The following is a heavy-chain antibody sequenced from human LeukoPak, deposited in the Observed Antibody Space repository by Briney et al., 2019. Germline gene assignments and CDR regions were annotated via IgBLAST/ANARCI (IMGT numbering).Heavy chain of an antibody. CDR3: ARVGATTYYYYYMDV. V-gene: IGHV1-2*02. D-gene: IGHD1-26*01. Sequence: GASVKVSCKASGYTFTDYYIHWVRQAPGQGLEWMGWINPNGGGTKYVQKFQGRVTMTRDTSISTAYMELSRLRSDDTAVYYCARVGATTYYYYYMDVWGKGTTVTVSS. CDR1: GYTFTDYY. J-gene: IGHJ6*03. CDR2: INPNGGGT.